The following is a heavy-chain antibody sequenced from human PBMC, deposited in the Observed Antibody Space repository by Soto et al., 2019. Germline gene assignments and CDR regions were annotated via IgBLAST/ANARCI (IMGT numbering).Heavy chain of an antibody. CDR1: GFTFSSYA. D-gene: IGHD2-2*01. J-gene: IGHJ4*02. Sequence: EVQLLESGGGLVQPGGSLRLYCAASGFTFSSYAMSWVRQAPGKGLEWVSAISGSGGSTYYADSVKGRFTISRDNSKNTLYLQMNSLRAEDTAVYYCAKESWDIVVVPAAHFDYWGQGTLVTVSS. CDR2: ISGSGGST. V-gene: IGHV3-23*01. CDR3: AKESWDIVVVPAAHFDY.